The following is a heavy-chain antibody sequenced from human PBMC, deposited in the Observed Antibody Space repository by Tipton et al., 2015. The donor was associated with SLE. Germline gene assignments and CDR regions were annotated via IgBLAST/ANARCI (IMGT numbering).Heavy chain of an antibody. Sequence: TLSLTCTVSGGSISGYYWNWIRQPPGKGLEWVGFISYSGNTNYNPSLKSRVTISIDTSNNLFYLRLMSVTAADTAAYYCARDGGITTDIDVWGKGITVTVSS. V-gene: IGHV4-59*01. CDR2: ISYSGNT. D-gene: IGHD3-10*01. J-gene: IGHJ6*03. CDR3: ARDGGITTDIDV. CDR1: GGSISGYY.